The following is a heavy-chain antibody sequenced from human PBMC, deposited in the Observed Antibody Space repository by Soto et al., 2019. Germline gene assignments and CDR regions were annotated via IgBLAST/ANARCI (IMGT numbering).Heavy chain of an antibody. CDR2: ISPTGTFM. V-gene: IGHV3-21*04. CDR3: AKGIAVALYNWFDP. CDR1: GFAFSSYN. D-gene: IGHD6-19*01. J-gene: IGHJ5*02. Sequence: PGGSLRLSCAASGFAFSSYNMNWVRQAPGKGLEWVSSISPTGTFMNSADSLKDRFTISRDNSKNTLYLQMNSLRAEDTAVYYCAKGIAVALYNWFDPWGQGTLVTVSS.